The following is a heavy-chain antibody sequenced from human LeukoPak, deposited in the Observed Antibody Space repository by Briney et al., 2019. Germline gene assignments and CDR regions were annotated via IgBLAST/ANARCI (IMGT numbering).Heavy chain of an antibody. Sequence: SETLSLTCTVSGGSISSSSYYWGWIRQPPGKGLEWIGSIYYSGSTYYNPPLKSRVTISVDTSKNQFSPKLSSVTAADTAVYYCARDGFGELLSHFDYWGQGTLVTVSS. J-gene: IGHJ4*02. CDR2: IYYSGST. CDR3: ARDGFGELLSHFDY. V-gene: IGHV4-39*07. CDR1: GGSISSSSYY. D-gene: IGHD3-10*01.